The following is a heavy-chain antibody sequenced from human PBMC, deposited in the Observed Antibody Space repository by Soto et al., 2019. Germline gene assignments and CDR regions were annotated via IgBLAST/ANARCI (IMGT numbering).Heavy chain of an antibody. CDR1: GFTFSSYA. V-gene: IGHV3-23*01. D-gene: IGHD6-13*01. J-gene: IGHJ4*02. CDR2: TSGSGGST. Sequence: HPGGSLRLSCAASGFTFSSYAMSWVRQAPGKGLEWVSATSGSGGSTDYADSVKGRFTISRDNSRNTLYLLMNSLRAEDTAVYYCAKDGSSWYPFDYWGQGTLVTVSS. CDR3: AKDGSSWYPFDY.